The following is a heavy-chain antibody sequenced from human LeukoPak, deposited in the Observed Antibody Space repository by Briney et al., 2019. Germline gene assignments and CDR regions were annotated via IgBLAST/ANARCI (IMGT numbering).Heavy chain of an antibody. J-gene: IGHJ4*02. CDR2: TSSDGSNK. CDR3: AKDQSGVTMIDDY. Sequence: PGGSLRLSCAASGFSFRSYGMHWVRQAPGKGLEWVAVTSSDGSNKYYADSVKGRFTISRDNPNNTLYLQMNSLRAGDTAVYYCAKDQSGVTMIDDYWGQGTLVTVSS. D-gene: IGHD2-15*01. V-gene: IGHV3-30*18. CDR1: GFSFRSYG.